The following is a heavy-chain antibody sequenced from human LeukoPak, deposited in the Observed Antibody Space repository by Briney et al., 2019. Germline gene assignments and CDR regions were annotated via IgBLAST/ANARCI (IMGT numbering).Heavy chain of an antibody. CDR2: IYHTGST. V-gene: IGHV4-4*08. Sequence: SQTLSLTCTVSGGSISDHYWSWIRQPPRKGLDWIGYIYHTGSTNYNPSLKSRVTISVDTSKNQFSLKLSSLTAADTAVYYCARAAYCGGDCYLFDYWGQGTLVTVFS. D-gene: IGHD2-21*02. J-gene: IGHJ4*02. CDR3: ARAAYCGGDCYLFDY. CDR1: GGSISDHY.